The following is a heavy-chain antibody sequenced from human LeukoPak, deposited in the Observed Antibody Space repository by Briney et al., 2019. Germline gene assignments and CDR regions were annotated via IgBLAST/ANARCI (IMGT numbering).Heavy chain of an antibody. J-gene: IGHJ4*02. V-gene: IGHV3-23*01. CDR2: INDIGAGT. D-gene: IGHD3-9*01. CDR1: GFTFSNYA. CDR3: ARGSSFNFD. Sequence: PGGSLRLSCAASGFTFSNYAMSWVRQAPGKGLEWVSTINDIGAGTYYADSVKGRFTISRDDSNNTLYLQMNSLRPEDTAVYYCARGSSFNFDWGQGTLVTVSS.